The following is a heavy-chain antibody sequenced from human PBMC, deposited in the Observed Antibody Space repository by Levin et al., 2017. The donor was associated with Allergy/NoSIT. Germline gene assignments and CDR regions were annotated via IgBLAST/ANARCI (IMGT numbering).Heavy chain of an antibody. CDR3: VKGGCSSTSCYVIGSFAFDI. Sequence: GASVKVSCSASGFTFSSYAMHWVRQAPGKGLEYVSAISSNGGSTYYADSVKGRFTISRDNSKNTLYLQMSSLRAEDTAVYYCVKGGCSSTSCYVIGSFAFDIWGQGTMVTVSS. CDR1: GFTFSSYA. CDR2: ISSNGGST. J-gene: IGHJ3*02. D-gene: IGHD2-2*01. V-gene: IGHV3-64D*06.